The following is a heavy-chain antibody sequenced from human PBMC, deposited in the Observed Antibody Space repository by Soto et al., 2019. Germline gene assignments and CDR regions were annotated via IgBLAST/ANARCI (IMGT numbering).Heavy chain of an antibody. D-gene: IGHD2-2*01. J-gene: IGHJ4*02. V-gene: IGHV3-23*01. CDR1: GFTFSDYA. CDR2: IGGNGALT. CDR3: ARIASTGCYIRGHFDH. Sequence: EVHLLESGGGLVQPGGSVRLSCAASGFTFSDYAMTWVRQAPGRGLEWVSAIGGNGALTSYADSVKGRFTISRDNYTNLVSLPMTGLRGDDTAIYYCARIASTGCYIRGHFDHWGQGTLLTVSS.